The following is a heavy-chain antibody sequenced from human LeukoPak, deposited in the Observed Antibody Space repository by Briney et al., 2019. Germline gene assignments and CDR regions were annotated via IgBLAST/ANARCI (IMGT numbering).Heavy chain of an antibody. CDR2: ISGSGGST. J-gene: IGHJ4*02. Sequence: GGSLRLSCAASGFTFSNYAMSWARQAPGKGLEWVSAISGSGGSTYYADSVKGRFTISRDNSKNTLYLQMNSLRAEDAAVYYCTKGTIWLPFDYWGQGTLVTVSS. V-gene: IGHV3-23*01. CDR3: TKGTIWLPFDY. D-gene: IGHD5-18*01. CDR1: GFTFSNYA.